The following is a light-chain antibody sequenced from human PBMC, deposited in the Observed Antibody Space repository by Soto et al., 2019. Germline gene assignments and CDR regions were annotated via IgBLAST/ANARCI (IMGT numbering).Light chain of an antibody. CDR1: QSINSW. V-gene: IGKV1-5*01. J-gene: IGKJ1*01. CDR3: QQYHSYSRT. CDR2: HAS. Sequence: DIQMTQSPSTLSASVGDRVTITCRASQSINSWLAWFQQKPGKAPHLLISHASILEPGVPSRFSGSESGTEFTLTISTLQPDDFVAYYCQQYHSYSRTFGQGTKVKIK.